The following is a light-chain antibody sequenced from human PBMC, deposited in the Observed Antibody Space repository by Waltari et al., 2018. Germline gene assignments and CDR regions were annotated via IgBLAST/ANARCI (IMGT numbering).Light chain of an antibody. J-gene: IGLJ3*02. V-gene: IGLV2-8*01. CDR3: SSYGGSKV. Sequence: QSVLTQPPSASGSPGQSVTISCTGTSSDVGGNNYVSWYQQHPGKAPKRMIYEVNKRPSGVPDRFSGSKSGNTASLTVSGLQAEDEADYYCSSYGGSKVFGGGTKLTVL. CDR1: SSDVGGNNY. CDR2: EVN.